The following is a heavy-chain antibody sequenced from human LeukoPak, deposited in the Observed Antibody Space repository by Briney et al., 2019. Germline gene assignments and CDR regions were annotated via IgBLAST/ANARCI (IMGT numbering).Heavy chain of an antibody. D-gene: IGHD1/OR15-1a*01. J-gene: IGHJ6*02. CDR1: GFTFSSCS. CDR3: ARVNIYYFGMDV. V-gene: IGHV3-33*08. CDR2: IWYDGSNK. Sequence: GWSQTGYCQASGFTFSSCSMNWVGQAPGKGQEWVAVIWYDGSNKFYADSVKGRFTISRDNSKDTLYLQMNSLRADDTAVYYCARVNIYYFGMDVWGQGTTVTVSS.